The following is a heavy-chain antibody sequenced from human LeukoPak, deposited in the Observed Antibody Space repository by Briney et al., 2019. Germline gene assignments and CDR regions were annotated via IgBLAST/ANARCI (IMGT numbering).Heavy chain of an antibody. Sequence: SETLSLTCTVSGGSLTNYYWSWIRQPPGKGLEWIGHSYYSGITNYNPSLKSRVTIPVDTSKNQFSLRLSSVTAADTAVYYCVRGGSSSWPYYYYYMDVWGKGTTVTVSS. V-gene: IGHV4-59*01. J-gene: IGHJ6*03. CDR3: VRGGSSSWPYYYYYMDV. CDR2: SYYSGIT. CDR1: GGSLTNYY. D-gene: IGHD6-13*01.